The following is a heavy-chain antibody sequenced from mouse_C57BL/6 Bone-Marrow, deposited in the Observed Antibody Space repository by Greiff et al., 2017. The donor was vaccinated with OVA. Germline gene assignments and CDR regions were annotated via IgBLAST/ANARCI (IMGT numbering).Heavy chain of an antibody. D-gene: IGHD1-1*01. Sequence: EVKLVESGAELVKPGASVKLSCTASGFNIKDYYMHWVKQRTEQGLEWIGRIDPEDGETKYAPKFQGKATITADTSSNTAYLQLSSLTSEDTAVYYCATFITTVVAPAYWGQGTLVTVSA. CDR1: GFNIKDYY. CDR2: IDPEDGET. CDR3: ATFITTVVAPAY. V-gene: IGHV14-2*01. J-gene: IGHJ3*01.